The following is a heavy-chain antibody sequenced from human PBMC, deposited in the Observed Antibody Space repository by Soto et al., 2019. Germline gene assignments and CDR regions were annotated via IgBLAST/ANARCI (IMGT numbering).Heavy chain of an antibody. Sequence: SATLSLTCPVSGRTFNMNSDFWYWAWIRQPPGKGLEWIGSIDNGGNTHYNAPLKGRVIISADTSKNQFSLSLNSVTAADTAVYYCVKRSLLMAPTWGQGIQVTV. CDR1: GRTFNMNSDFWY. J-gene: IGHJ4*02. CDR2: IDNGGNT. D-gene: IGHD1-26*01. CDR3: VKRSLLMAPT. V-gene: IGHV4-39*01.